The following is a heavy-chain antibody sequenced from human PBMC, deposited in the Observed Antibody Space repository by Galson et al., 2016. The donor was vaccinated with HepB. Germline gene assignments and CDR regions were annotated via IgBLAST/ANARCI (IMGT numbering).Heavy chain of an antibody. V-gene: IGHV4-31*03. CDR2: IHYSGST. Sequence: TCTVSGGSISSGGYYWSWIRQHPGKGLEWIGYIHYSGSTYYNPSLESRVSISVDTSKNQFSLKLSSVTAADTAVYYCARDKNERGYSYGHFDYWGQGALVTASS. CDR1: GGSISSGGYY. D-gene: IGHD5-18*01. CDR3: ARDKNERGYSYGHFDY. J-gene: IGHJ4*02.